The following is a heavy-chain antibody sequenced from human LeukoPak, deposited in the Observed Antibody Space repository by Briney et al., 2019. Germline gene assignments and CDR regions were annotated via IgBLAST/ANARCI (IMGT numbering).Heavy chain of an antibody. D-gene: IGHD2-2*01. CDR2: INPNSGGT. CDR1: GYTFTGYY. V-gene: IGHV1-2*02. J-gene: IGHJ4*02. Sequence: ASVKVSCKASGYTFTGYYMHWVRQAPGQGLEWIGWINPNSGGTNYAQKFQGRVTMTRDTSISTAYMELSRLRSDDTAVYYCASRMEDCSSTSCYDYWGQGTLVTVSS. CDR3: ASRMEDCSSTSCYDY.